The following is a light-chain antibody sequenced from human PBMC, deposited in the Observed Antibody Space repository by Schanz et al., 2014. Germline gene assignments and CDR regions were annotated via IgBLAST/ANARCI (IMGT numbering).Light chain of an antibody. CDR3: QQYGSSPLT. J-gene: IGKJ4*01. CDR2: AAS. V-gene: IGKV3-20*01. CDR1: QSVTSTY. Sequence: EIVLTQSPGTLSLSPGERATLSCRASQSVTSTYLAWYQQKPGQAPRLLIYAASFRATGISDRFIGSGSGTDFTLTISRLEPEDFAVYYCQQYGSSPLTFGGGTNVEIK.